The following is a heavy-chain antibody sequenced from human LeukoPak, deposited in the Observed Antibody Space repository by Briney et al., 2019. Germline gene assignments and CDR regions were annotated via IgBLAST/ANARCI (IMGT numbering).Heavy chain of an antibody. CDR1: GDSIRSVYYF. CDR2: VYFDGDT. V-gene: IGHV4-39*01. D-gene: IGHD6-6*01. Sequence: SETLCLTCTVSGDSIRSVYYFWGWIRQPPEKGVEWIGSVYFDGDTSYSPSLKSRVIISVDTSKNQFSLNLSSVTAADTALYYCARHRKSARNYLYYYMDVWGKGTTVTVSS. J-gene: IGHJ6*03. CDR3: ARHRKSARNYLYYYMDV.